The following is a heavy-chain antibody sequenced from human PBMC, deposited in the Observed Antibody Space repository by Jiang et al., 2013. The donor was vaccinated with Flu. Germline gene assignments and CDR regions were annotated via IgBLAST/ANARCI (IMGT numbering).Heavy chain of an antibody. D-gene: IGHD4-17*01. J-gene: IGHJ4*02. CDR2: IHYSGST. Sequence: GSGLVKPSQTLSLTCSVSGGSITSGDYYWNWIRQPPGKGLEWIGYIHYSGSTYYNASLKSRVTISVDTSKNQFSLKLSSVTAADTAVYYCARVGATVPTGNFDCWGQGTLVTVSS. CDR3: ARVGATVPTGNFDC. CDR1: GGSITSGDYY. V-gene: IGHV4-30-4*01.